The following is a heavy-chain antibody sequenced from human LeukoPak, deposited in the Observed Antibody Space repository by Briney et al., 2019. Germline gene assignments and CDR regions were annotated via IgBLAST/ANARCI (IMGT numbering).Heavy chain of an antibody. Sequence: ASVKVSCKASGYTFTVYYMHWVRQAPGQGLEWMGWINPNSGGTNYAQKFQGRVTMTRDTSISTAYMELSRLRSDDTAVYYCARVRFWSGYYVDYWGQGTLVTVSS. CDR3: ARVRFWSGYYVDY. J-gene: IGHJ4*02. CDR2: INPNSGGT. CDR1: GYTFTVYY. D-gene: IGHD3-3*01. V-gene: IGHV1-2*02.